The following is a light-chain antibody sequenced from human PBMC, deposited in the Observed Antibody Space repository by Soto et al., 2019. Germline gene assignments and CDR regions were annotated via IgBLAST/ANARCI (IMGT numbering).Light chain of an antibody. CDR1: QSVSRK. V-gene: IGKV3-15*01. J-gene: IGKJ1*01. CDR2: GAS. Sequence: EIVMTQYPATRSVSPGERATLSCGASQSVSRKLAWCQQTPGQSPTLLGSGASTRGTGIPARFSGSGSGTEFTLTISSLQSVDFSVFYCQQYNNWPPWTFGQGTKV. CDR3: QQYNNWPPWT.